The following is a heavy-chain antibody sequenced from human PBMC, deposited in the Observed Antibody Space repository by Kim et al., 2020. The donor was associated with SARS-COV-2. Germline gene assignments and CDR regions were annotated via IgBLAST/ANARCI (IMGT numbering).Heavy chain of an antibody. V-gene: IGHV4-34*01. CDR2: INHSGST. CDR3: ARTPRVWAARNYSSSWQGSYYFDY. J-gene: IGHJ4*02. Sequence: SETLSLTCAVYGGSFSGYYWSWIRQPPGKGLEWIGEINHSGSTNYNPSLKSRVTISVDTSKNQFSLKLSSVTAADTAVYYCARTPRVWAARNYSSSWQGSYYFDYWGQGTLVTVSS. D-gene: IGHD6-13*01. CDR1: GGSFSGYY.